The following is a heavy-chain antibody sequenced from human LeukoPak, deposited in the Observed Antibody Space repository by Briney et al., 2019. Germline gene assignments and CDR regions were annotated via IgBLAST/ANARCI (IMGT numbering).Heavy chain of an antibody. CDR1: GGSFSGYY. D-gene: IGHD6-19*01. J-gene: IGHJ4*02. V-gene: IGHV4-34*01. CDR2: INHSGST. CDR3: ASGKAVAGIDY. Sequence: PSETLSLTCAVYGGSFSGYYWSWIRQPPGKGLEWIGEINHSGSTNYNPSLKSRVTISVDTSKNQFSLKLSSVTAADTAVYYCASGKAVAGIDYWGQGTLVTVSS.